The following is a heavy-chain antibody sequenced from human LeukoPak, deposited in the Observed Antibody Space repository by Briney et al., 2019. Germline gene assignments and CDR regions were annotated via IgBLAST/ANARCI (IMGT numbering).Heavy chain of an antibody. D-gene: IGHD3-10*01. CDR2: IRQDGRDK. J-gene: IGHJ3*02. V-gene: IGHV3-7*01. CDR1: GFSFENYC. Sequence: GGSLRLSCVASGFSFENYCMTWVRQAPGKGLEWVANIRQDGRDKDYVDSVKGRFTISRDNSKNTLYLQMNSLRAEDTAVYYCARDRQITMVRGVYTDAFDIWGQGTMVTVSS. CDR3: ARDRQITMVRGVYTDAFDI.